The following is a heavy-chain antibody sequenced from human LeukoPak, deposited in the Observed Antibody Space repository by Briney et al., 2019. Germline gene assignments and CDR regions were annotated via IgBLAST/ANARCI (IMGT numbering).Heavy chain of an antibody. CDR1: TFTFSKYG. D-gene: IGHD2-15*01. Sequence: PGGSLRLSCAASTFTFSKYGVSWVRQAPGKGLEWVSAISKSVEDTYYRDSVMGRFTISRDNSKNTLYLQMNSLRAEDTAIYYCAEERGAYGSTTFDYWGQGTLVTVSS. J-gene: IGHJ4*02. V-gene: IGHV3-23*01. CDR3: AEERGAYGSTTFDY. CDR2: ISKSVEDT.